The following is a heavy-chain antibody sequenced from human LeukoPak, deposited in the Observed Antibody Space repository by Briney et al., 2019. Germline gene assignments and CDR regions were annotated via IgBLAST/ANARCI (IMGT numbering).Heavy chain of an antibody. V-gene: IGHV4-4*02. CDR1: GGSFSSSNW. D-gene: IGHD3-10*01. Sequence: SETLSLTCAVSGGSFSSSNWWSWVRPPPGKGLEWIGEIYHSGSTNYNPSLKSRVTISVDKSKNQFSLKLSSVTAADTAVYYCARTVTMVRGVILKYFDYWGQGTLVTVSS. CDR3: ARTVTMVRGVILKYFDY. CDR2: IYHSGST. J-gene: IGHJ4*02.